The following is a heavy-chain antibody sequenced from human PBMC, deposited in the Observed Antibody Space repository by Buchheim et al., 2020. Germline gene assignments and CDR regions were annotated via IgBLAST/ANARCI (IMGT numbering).Heavy chain of an antibody. CDR2: IHYSGNT. CDR1: GGSINNYY. D-gene: IGHD3-22*01. Sequence: QVKLQESGPGLVKPSETLSLTCTVSGGSINNYYWSWIRQPPGKGLEWIGYIHYSGNTNYNPSLNSRVTISVDTSKNQFSLRLRSVTAADTALYYCARQNYLNSSGYYFFDYWGQGTL. CDR3: ARQNYLNSSGYYFFDY. J-gene: IGHJ4*02. V-gene: IGHV4-59*08.